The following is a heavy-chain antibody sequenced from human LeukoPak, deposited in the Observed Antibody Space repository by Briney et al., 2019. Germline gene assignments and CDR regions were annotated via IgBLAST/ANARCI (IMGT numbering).Heavy chain of an antibody. Sequence: GASVKVSCKATGFTFTNYDINWVRQATGQGLEWMGWMNPINGNTGYAQKFQGRVTMTRNTSISTAYMELSSLRSEDTAVYYCARGRTIVGAVPSAWGQGTLVTVSS. CDR3: ARGRTIVGAVPSA. CDR2: MNPINGNT. D-gene: IGHD1-26*01. CDR1: GFTFTNYD. J-gene: IGHJ5*02. V-gene: IGHV1-8*01.